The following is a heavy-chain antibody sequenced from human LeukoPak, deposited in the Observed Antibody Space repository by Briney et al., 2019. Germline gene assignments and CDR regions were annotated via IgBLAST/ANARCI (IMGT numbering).Heavy chain of an antibody. V-gene: IGHV4-59*08. CDR2: IFHSGST. J-gene: IGHJ6*02. D-gene: IGHD3-22*01. CDR1: SGSISTYY. Sequence: PSETLSLTCTVSSGSISTYYWSWIRQSPGKGLEWMGYIFHSGSTTYNPSLSSRLTISADTSKNQFSLELRSVTAADTAVYYCARQGTSGSYLTGLDVWGQGTTVTVSS. CDR3: ARQGTSGSYLTGLDV.